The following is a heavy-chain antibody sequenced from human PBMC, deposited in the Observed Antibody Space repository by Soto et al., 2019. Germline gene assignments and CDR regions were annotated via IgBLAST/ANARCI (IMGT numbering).Heavy chain of an antibody. CDR3: ARGGDNHAFDI. Sequence: EAQLAESGGGLVQPGGSLRLSCAASGFTFSSYWIYWVRQVPGKGLQYVSRINNDGSGTTYADSVKGRFTLSRDNDKNTVYLQMNSLRGEDTAVYYCARGGDNHAFDIWGQGTMVTVSS. J-gene: IGHJ3*02. V-gene: IGHV3-74*01. D-gene: IGHD1-1*01. CDR2: INNDGSGT. CDR1: GFTFSSYW.